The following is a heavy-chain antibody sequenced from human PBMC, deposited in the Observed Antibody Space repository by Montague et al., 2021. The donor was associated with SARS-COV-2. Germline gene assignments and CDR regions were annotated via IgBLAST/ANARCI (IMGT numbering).Heavy chain of an antibody. J-gene: IGHJ5*02. Sequence: CAISGDSDAVEGPRRRSEEHTSELQFQLQRVSRHLFKRYNDYAVSVKSRITINPDTSKNQFSLQLNSVTPEDTAVYYCARDDPYCTNGVCYTGNWFDPWGQGTLVTVYS. CDR3: ARDDPYCTNGVCYTGNWFDP. CDR2: SRHLFKRYN. CDR1: GDSDAVEGPR. D-gene: IGHD2-8*01. V-gene: IGHV6-1*01.